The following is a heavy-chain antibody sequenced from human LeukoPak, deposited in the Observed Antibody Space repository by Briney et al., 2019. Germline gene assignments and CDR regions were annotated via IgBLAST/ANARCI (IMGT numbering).Heavy chain of an antibody. D-gene: IGHD1-26*01. CDR3: ARVWELSFDH. J-gene: IGHJ4*02. CDR1: GFTFSSYA. V-gene: IGHV3-23*01. CDR2: IDIGGGST. Sequence: GGSLRLSCVASGFTFSSYAMSWVRQAPRKGLEWVSGIDIGGGSTYYGDSVKGRFTISRDNSRNTLSLQMKSLRAEDTALYYCARVWELSFDHWGQGTLVTVSS.